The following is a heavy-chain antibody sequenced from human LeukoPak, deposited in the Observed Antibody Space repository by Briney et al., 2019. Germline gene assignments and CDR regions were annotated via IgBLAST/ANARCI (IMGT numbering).Heavy chain of an antibody. CDR3: ARVGESYYGGRTLDY. Sequence: PSETPSLTCTVSGGSISSYYWSWIRQPPGKGLEWIGRIYNSGSTKYNPSLKSRVTMSVDTSKHQFSLKLNSVTAADTAVCYYARVGESYYGGRTLDYWGQGTLVTVSS. CDR1: GGSISSYY. CDR2: IYNSGST. V-gene: IGHV4-4*07. D-gene: IGHD1-26*01. J-gene: IGHJ4*02.